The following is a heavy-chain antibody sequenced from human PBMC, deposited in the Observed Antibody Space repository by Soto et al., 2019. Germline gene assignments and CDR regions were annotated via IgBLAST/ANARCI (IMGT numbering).Heavy chain of an antibody. Sequence: GRPLRLSCAASGFDFSVFAMYCVRQAPGKGLEWVAFISYDGSNKYYVDSVKGRFTVSRDNSKKTLYLQMNSLRGEDTAVYYCAKSLLRLLPRPLPDYWGEGTLVTVSS. CDR1: GFDFSVFA. V-gene: IGHV3-30*18. CDR3: AKSLLRLLPRPLPDY. D-gene: IGHD3-3*01. J-gene: IGHJ4*02. CDR2: ISYDGSNK.